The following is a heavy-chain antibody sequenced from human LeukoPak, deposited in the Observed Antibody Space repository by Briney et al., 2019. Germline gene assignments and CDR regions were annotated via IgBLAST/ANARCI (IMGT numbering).Heavy chain of an antibody. CDR1: GFTFSSYW. D-gene: IGHD3-10*02. V-gene: IGHV3-74*01. J-gene: IGHJ4*02. CDR2: INSDGSST. CDR3: GRGASIGTNHYVIDY. Sequence: GGSLRLSCVASGFTFSSYWMHWARQAPGKGLVWVSRINSDGSSTSYADSVKGRFAISRDNAKNTLYLQMNSLRVEDTAVYYCGRGASIGTNHYVIDYWGQGTLVTVSS.